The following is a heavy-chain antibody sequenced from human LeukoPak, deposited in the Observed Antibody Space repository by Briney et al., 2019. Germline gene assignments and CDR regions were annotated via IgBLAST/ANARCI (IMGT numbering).Heavy chain of an antibody. J-gene: IGHJ6*03. Sequence: GESLKISCKGSGYSFTSYWIGWVRQMPGKGLEWMGIIYPGDSDTRYSPSFQGQVTISADKFISTAYLQWSSLKASDTAMYYCARTGTNYYYYMDVWGKGTTVTVSS. V-gene: IGHV5-51*01. D-gene: IGHD1-1*01. CDR1: GYSFTSYW. CDR3: ARTGTNYYYYMDV. CDR2: IYPGDSDT.